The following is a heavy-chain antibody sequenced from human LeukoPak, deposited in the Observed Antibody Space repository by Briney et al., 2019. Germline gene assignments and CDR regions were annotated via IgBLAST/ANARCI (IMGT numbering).Heavy chain of an antibody. CDR3: ARDPSTYYYDSSGYYNWFDP. CDR2: ISSSSSYI. CDR1: GFTFSSYS. J-gene: IGHJ5*02. Sequence: PGGSLRLSXAASGFTFSSYSMNWVRQAPGKGLEWLSSISSSSSYIYYADSVKGRFTISRDNAKNSLYLQMNSLRAEDTAVYYCARDPSTYYYDSSGYYNWFDPWGQGTLVTVSS. V-gene: IGHV3-21*01. D-gene: IGHD3-22*01.